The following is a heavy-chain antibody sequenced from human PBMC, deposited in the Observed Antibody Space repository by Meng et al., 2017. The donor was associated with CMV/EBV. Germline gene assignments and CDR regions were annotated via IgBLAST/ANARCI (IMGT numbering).Heavy chain of an antibody. Sequence: GSLRLSCAVYGGSFSGYYWSWIRQPPGKGLEWIGEINHSGSTNYNPSLKSRVTISVDTSKNQFSLKLSSATAADTAVYYCAREGVGCSSTSCFPSSGMDVWGQGTTVTVSS. CDR2: INHSGST. D-gene: IGHD2-2*01. V-gene: IGHV4-34*01. CDR1: GGSFSGYY. CDR3: AREGVGCSSTSCFPSSGMDV. J-gene: IGHJ6*02.